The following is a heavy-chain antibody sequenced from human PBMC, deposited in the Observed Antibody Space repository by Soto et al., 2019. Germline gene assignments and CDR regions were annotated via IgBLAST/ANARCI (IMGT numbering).Heavy chain of an antibody. Sequence: GKGLEWIGYIYYSGSTNYNPSLKSRVTMSVDTSKNQFSLKLSSVTAADTAVYYCASVSQYYDSSGWLDTCGQGTLVNVS. V-gene: IGHV4-59*01. CDR2: IYYSGST. CDR3: ASVSQYYDSSGWLDT. D-gene: IGHD3-22*01. J-gene: IGHJ5*02.